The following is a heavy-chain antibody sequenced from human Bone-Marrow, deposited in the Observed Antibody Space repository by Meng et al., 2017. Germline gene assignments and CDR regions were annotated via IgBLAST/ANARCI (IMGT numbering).Heavy chain of an antibody. CDR3: AKDQILSIAVAGRTPFDY. D-gene: IGHD6-19*01. J-gene: IGHJ4*02. CDR2: IIPIFGTA. Sequence: QVQLGQSGAEVKKPGASGKGSCKASGYTFTSYGISWVRQAPGQGLEWMRGIIPIFGTANYAQKFQGRVTITADKSTSTAYMELSSLRSEDTAVYYCAKDQILSIAVAGRTPFDYWGQGTLVTVSS. CDR1: GYTFTSYG. V-gene: IGHV1-69*06.